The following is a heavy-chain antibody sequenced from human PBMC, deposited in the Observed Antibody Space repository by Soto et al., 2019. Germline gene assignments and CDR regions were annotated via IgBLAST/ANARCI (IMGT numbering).Heavy chain of an antibody. V-gene: IGHV3-30*03. D-gene: IGHD3-10*01. CDR1: GFTFSSYG. Sequence: GALRLSCAASGFTFSSYGMHWVRQAPGKGLEWVAVISYDGSNKYYADSVKGRFTISRDNSKNTLYLQMNSLRAEDTAVYYCAYSGGIGELLGDTDYWGQGTLVTVSS. CDR2: ISYDGSNK. J-gene: IGHJ4*02. CDR3: AYSGGIGELLGDTDY.